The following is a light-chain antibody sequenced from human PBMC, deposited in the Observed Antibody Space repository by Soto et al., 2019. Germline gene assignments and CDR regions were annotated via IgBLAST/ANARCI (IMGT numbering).Light chain of an antibody. CDR3: QQRSIWVT. CDR1: QTVSRGA. CDR2: DAS. J-gene: IGKJ5*01. Sequence: EIVLTQSPATLSLSPGERATLSCRASQTVSRGALAWYQQKPGQAPRLLIYDASTRATGTPARFSGSGSGTDFTLTISSLEPEDSAVYYCQQRSIWVTFGQGTRPEIK. V-gene: IGKV3D-20*02.